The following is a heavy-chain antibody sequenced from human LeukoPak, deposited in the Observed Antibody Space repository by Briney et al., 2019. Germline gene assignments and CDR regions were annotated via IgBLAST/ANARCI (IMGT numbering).Heavy chain of an antibody. Sequence: SSEILSLTCAVYGGSFSGYYWSWIRQPPGKGLEWIGEVNHSGSTNYNPSLKSRVTISVDTSKNQFSLKLSSVTAADTAVYYCARGNVDTAMAEGNWFDPWGQGTLVTVSS. D-gene: IGHD5-18*01. CDR1: GGSFSGYY. CDR2: VNHSGST. J-gene: IGHJ5*02. CDR3: ARGNVDTAMAEGNWFDP. V-gene: IGHV4-34*01.